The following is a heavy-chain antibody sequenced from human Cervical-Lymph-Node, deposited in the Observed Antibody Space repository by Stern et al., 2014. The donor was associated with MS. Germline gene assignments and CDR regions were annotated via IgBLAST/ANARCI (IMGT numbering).Heavy chain of an antibody. CDR1: AFIFSNYW. D-gene: IGHD6-19*01. CDR3: ARGMTSGAYR. V-gene: IGHV3-74*02. J-gene: IGHJ4*02. CDR2: INPDGTSA. Sequence: EMQLVESGGGLVQPGESLRVSCEASAFIFSNYWMHWVLQDPGKGLEWVSHINPDGTSALYADSVKGRFITTRDNARNTLYLQMNSLRAEDTAFYYCARGMTSGAYRWGQGTLVTVSS.